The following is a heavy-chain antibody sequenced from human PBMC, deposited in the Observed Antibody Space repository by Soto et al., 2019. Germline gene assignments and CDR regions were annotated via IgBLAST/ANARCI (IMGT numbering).Heavy chain of an antibody. CDR3: ASHLLHYYYYGMDV. CDR1: GYTFTSYY. J-gene: IGHJ6*02. CDR2: INPSGGRT. V-gene: IGHV1-46*01. Sequence: QVQLVQSGAEVKKPGASVKVSCKASGYTFTSYYMHWVRQAPGQGLEWMGIINPSGGRTSYAQKFQGRVNMTRDTSTSTVYMELSSLRSEDTAVYYCASHLLHYYYYGMDVWGQGTTVTVSS.